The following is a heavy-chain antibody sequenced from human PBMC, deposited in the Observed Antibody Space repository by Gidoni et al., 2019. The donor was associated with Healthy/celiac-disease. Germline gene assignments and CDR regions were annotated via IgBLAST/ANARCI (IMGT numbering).Heavy chain of an antibody. V-gene: IGHV1-8*01. J-gene: IGHJ6*02. CDR2: MNPNSGKK. CDR3: ARGRGVGGVRRYYGMDV. Sequence: QVQLVQSGADVKKPGASVKVSCKASVYPFTSYYINWVRQATGQGLEWMGWMNPNSGKKGYAKKFQGRVTMNRNKSISTAYMELSSLRSEDTAVYYCARGRGVGGVRRYYGMDVWGQGTTVTVSS. CDR1: VYPFTSYY. D-gene: IGHD3-16*01.